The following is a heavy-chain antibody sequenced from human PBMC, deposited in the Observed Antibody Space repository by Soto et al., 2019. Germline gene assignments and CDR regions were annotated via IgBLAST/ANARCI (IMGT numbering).Heavy chain of an antibody. CDR2: IIPILGIA. D-gene: IGHD2-2*03. CDR1: GGTFSSYT. V-gene: IGHV1-69*02. J-gene: IGHJ5*02. CDR3: ARVPATGYCSSTSCYGGGWFDP. Sequence: QVQLVQSGAEVKKPGSSVKVSCKASGGTFSSYTISWVRQAPGQGLEWMGRIIPILGIANYAQKFQGRVTITADKSTSTAYMELSSLRSEDTAVYYCARVPATGYCSSTSCYGGGWFDPWGQGTLVTVSS.